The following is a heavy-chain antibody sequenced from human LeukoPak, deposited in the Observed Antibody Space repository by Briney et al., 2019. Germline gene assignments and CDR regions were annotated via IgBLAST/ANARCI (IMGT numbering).Heavy chain of an antibody. D-gene: IGHD2-15*01. J-gene: IGHJ5*02. Sequence: GGSLRLSCAASGFTFSSYAMSWVRQAPGKGLEWVSAISGSGGSTYYADSVKGRFTISRDNSKNTLYLQMNSLRAEDTAVYYCAKGVVAATRNNWFDPWGQGTLVTVSS. CDR3: AKGVVAATRNNWFDP. CDR1: GFTFSSYA. V-gene: IGHV3-23*01. CDR2: ISGSGGST.